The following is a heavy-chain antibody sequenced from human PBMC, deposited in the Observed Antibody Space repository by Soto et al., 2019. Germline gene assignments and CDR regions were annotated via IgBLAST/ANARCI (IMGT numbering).Heavy chain of an antibody. J-gene: IGHJ5*02. V-gene: IGHV3-30*18. D-gene: IGHD2-2*01. CDR3: AKDLLYIVVVPAAMKLRSPWFDP. CDR2: ISYDGSNK. Sequence: QVQLVESGGGVVQPGRSLRLSCAASGFTFSSYGMHWVRQAPGKGLEWVAVISYDGSNKYYADSVKGRFTISRDNSNNTQYLQMNSLGAEDTAVYYWAKDLLYIVVVPAAMKLRSPWFDPWGQGTLVTVSS. CDR1: GFTFSSYG.